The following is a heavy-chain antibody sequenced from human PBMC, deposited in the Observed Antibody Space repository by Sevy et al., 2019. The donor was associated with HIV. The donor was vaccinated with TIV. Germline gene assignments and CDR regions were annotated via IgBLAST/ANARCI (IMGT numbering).Heavy chain of an antibody. CDR3: ATGGFATYYDILTGDRKQDYGMDV. Sequence: ASVKVSCKVSGYTLTELSMHWVRQAPGKGLEWMGGFDPEDGERIYAQMFQGRVTMTEDTSTDTAYMELSSLRSEDTAVYYCATGGFATYYDILTGDRKQDYGMDVWGQGTTVTVSS. CDR1: GYTLTELS. CDR2: FDPEDGER. J-gene: IGHJ6*02. V-gene: IGHV1-24*01. D-gene: IGHD3-9*01.